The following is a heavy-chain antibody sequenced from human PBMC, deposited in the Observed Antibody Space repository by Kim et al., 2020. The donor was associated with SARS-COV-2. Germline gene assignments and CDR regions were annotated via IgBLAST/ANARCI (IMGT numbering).Heavy chain of an antibody. CDR1: GFTFQTYW. CDR2: TQTFT. CDR3: ARGGRYESGFFGTDF. J-gene: IGHJ4*02. D-gene: IGHD3-3*01. V-gene: IGHV3-74*01. Sequence: GGSLRLSCVASGFTFQTYWMHWVRQAPGKGLEWVSETQTFTHYADSVKGRFSVSRDDAKNRLFLQMNRLRVEDTAVYYCARGGRYESGFFGTDFWGQGTLVAVSS.